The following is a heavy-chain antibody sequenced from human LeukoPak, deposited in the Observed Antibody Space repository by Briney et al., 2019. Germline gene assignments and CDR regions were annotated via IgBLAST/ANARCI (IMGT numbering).Heavy chain of an antibody. CDR3: ARDGGGGWSSNWFDP. Sequence: SQTLSLTCAISGDSVSSNSAAWNWIRQSPSRGLEWLGRTYYRSRWYNDYAVSVKSRITINPDTSKNQFSLHLNSVSPEDTAVYYCARDGGGGWSSNWFDPWSQGTLVTVSS. J-gene: IGHJ5*02. CDR2: TYYRSRWYN. D-gene: IGHD6-19*01. V-gene: IGHV6-1*01. CDR1: GDSVSSNSAA.